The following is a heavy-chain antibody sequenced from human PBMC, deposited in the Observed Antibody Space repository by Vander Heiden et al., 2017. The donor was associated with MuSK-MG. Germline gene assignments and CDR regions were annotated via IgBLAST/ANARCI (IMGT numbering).Heavy chain of an antibody. D-gene: IGHD3-10*01. Sequence: QVQLVESGGGVVQPGRSLRLSCAASGFTFSSYAMHWVRQAPGKGLEWVAVISYDGSNKYYADSVKGRFTISRDNSKNTLYLQMNSLRAEDTAVYYCARGDPLWSGELLEGFDYWGQGTLVTVSS. J-gene: IGHJ4*02. V-gene: IGHV3-30*04. CDR1: GFTFSSYA. CDR2: ISYDGSNK. CDR3: ARGDPLWSGELLEGFDY.